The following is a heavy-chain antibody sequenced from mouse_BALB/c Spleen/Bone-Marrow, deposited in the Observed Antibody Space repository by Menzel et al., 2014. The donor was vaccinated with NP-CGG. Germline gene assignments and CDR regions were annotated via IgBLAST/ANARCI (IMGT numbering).Heavy chain of an antibody. J-gene: IGHJ3*01. CDR2: SRNKAKYYTT. V-gene: IGHV7-1*02. CDR3: ARDVGYGNYFVY. Sequence: EVKVVESGGGLVQPGDSLRLSCATSGFTFGDFYMEWVRRPPGKRLEWIAASRNKAKYYTTEYSASVKGRFIVSRDTSQSVLYPQMNALRAEDTAIYYCARDVGYGNYFVYWGQGTLVTVSA. CDR1: GFTFGDFY. D-gene: IGHD2-10*02.